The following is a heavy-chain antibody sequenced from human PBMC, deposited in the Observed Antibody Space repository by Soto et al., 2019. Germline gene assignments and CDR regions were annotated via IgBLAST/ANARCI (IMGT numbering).Heavy chain of an antibody. V-gene: IGHV1-2*02. D-gene: IGHD6-13*01. Sequence: QVQLVQSGAEVKKPGASVKVSCKASGYTFTGYYMHWVRQAPGQGLEWMGWINPNSGGTNYAQKFQGRVTMTRDTSISTAYMELSRLRSDDTAVYYCAREVIAADAAGWFDPWGQGTLVTVSS. J-gene: IGHJ5*02. CDR2: INPNSGGT. CDR3: AREVIAADAAGWFDP. CDR1: GYTFTGYY.